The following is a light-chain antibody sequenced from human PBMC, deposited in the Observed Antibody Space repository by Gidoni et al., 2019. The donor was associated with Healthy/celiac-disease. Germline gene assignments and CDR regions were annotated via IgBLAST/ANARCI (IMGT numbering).Light chain of an antibody. V-gene: IGKV3-20*01. CDR1: QSVSSSY. J-gene: IGKJ4*01. CDR3: QQYGSSPRS. Sequence: EIVLTQSPGTLPLSPGERATLSCRASQSVSSSYLAWYQQKPGQAPRLLIYGASSRATGIPDRFSGSGSGTDFTLTISRLEPEDFAVYYCQQYGSSPRSFGGXTKVEIK. CDR2: GAS.